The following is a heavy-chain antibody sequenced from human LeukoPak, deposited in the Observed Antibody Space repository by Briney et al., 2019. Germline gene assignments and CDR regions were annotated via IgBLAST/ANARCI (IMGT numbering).Heavy chain of an antibody. CDR2: SSPVWGSV. J-gene: IGHJ5*02. CDR1: GGTFSSYG. D-gene: IGHD3-3*01. Sequence: ASVKVSCKAAGGTFSSYGVRRGRQGPGQGLEWMGGSSPVWGSVSYAQKFQGRVTINVGKSTNTVYMDLNSLASEDTAIYYCASDKSTIFGVTKGNWFDPWGQGTLVTVSS. V-gene: IGHV1-69*06. CDR3: ASDKSTIFGVTKGNWFDP.